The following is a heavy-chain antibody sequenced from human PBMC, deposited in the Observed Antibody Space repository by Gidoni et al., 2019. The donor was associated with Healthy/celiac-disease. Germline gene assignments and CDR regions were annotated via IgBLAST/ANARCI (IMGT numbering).Heavy chain of an antibody. J-gene: IGHJ4*02. CDR1: GGSISSSNW. CDR2: IYHSGST. CDR3: ARALTIFGVVIRNYYFDY. D-gene: IGHD3-3*01. V-gene: IGHV4-4*02. Sequence: QVQLQESGPGLVKPSGTLSLTCAVSGGSISSSNWWSWVRPPPGKGLEWIGEIYHSGSTNYNPSLKSRVTISVDKSKNQFSLKLSSVTAADTAVYYCARALTIFGVVIRNYYFDYWGQGTLVTVSS.